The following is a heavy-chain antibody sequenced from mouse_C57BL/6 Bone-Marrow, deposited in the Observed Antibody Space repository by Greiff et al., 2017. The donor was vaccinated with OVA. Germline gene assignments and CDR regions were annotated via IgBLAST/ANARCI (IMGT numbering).Heavy chain of an antibody. CDR1: GFTFSDYY. Sequence: EVNVVESEGGLVQPGSSMKLSCTASGFTFSDYYMAWVRQVPEKGLEWVANINYDGSSTYYLDSLKSRFIISRDNAKNILYLQMSSLKSEDTATYDCARDRGSLDYAMDYWGQGTSVTVSS. D-gene: IGHD6-1*01. CDR2: INYDGSST. J-gene: IGHJ4*01. V-gene: IGHV5-16*01. CDR3: ARDRGSLDYAMDY.